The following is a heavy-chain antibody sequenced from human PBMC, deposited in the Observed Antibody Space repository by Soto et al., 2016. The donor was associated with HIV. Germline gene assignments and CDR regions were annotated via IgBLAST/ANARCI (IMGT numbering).Heavy chain of an antibody. D-gene: IGHD3-16*01. V-gene: IGHV3-48*01. CDR2: ISSSSSTI. Sequence: EVQLVESGGGLVQPGGSLRLSCAASGFTFSSYSMNWVRQAPGKGLEWVSYISSSSSTIYYADSVKGRFTISRDNAKNSLYLQMNSLRAEDTAVYYCARIGDYYYYYYMDVWGKGTTVTVSS. CDR1: GFTFSSYS. CDR3: ARIGDYYYYYYMDV. J-gene: IGHJ6*03.